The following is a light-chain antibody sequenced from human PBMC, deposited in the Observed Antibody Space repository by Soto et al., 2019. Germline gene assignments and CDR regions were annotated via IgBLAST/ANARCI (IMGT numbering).Light chain of an antibody. CDR3: ETWDTNTPV. Sequence: QSVLTQSSSAAASLGSSVKLTCTLSSGHSSYIIAWHQQQPGKAPRYLMKLEGSGSYNKGSGVPDRFSGSSSGADRYLTIYNPQFEDEADYYCETWDTNTPVFGTGTKVTVL. J-gene: IGLJ1*01. V-gene: IGLV4-60*02. CDR1: SGHSSYI. CDR2: LEGSGSY.